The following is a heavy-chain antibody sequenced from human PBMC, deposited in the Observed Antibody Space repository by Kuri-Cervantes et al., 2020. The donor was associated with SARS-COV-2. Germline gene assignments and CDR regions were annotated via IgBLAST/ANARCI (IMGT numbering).Heavy chain of an antibody. CDR3: ARGDVAARPDY. CDR1: GGSFSGYY. D-gene: IGHD6-6*01. Sequence: SETLSLTCAVYGGSFSGYYWSWMRQSPGKELEWIGEINHSGSTNYNPSLKSRVTISVDTSKNQFSLKLSSVTAADTAVYYCARGDVAARPDYWGQGTLVTVSS. V-gene: IGHV4-34*01. J-gene: IGHJ4*02. CDR2: INHSGST.